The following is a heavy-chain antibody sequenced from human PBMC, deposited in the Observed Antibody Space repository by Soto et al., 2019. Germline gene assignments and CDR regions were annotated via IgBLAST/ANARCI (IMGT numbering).Heavy chain of an antibody. J-gene: IGHJ4*02. D-gene: IGHD6-19*01. CDR1: GDAFTCRG. V-gene: IGHV1-18*01. CDR3: ARGPVAGSDF. CDR2: ISPYSGET. Sequence: ASAKATCKDPGDAFTCRGSGWARQATGQGLEWMGWISPYSGETRYAEKFQDRVTLTTDTSTKTAYMGLRNLKSDDTAVYWCARGPVAGSDFWGQGTLVTVSS.